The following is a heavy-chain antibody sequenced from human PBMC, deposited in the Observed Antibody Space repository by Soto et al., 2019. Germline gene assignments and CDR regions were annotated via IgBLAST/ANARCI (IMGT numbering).Heavy chain of an antibody. V-gene: IGHV4-59*02. CDR3: ARESHDAFDI. Sequence: SETLSLTCTVSGGSVCSYYWSWIRQPPGMPLECIGHFFYYGSTNLNPSLRSRVAISVDTSRNQFSLKLTSVTAADTAVYYCARESHDAFDIWGQGTLVTVSS. CDR2: FFYYGST. J-gene: IGHJ3*02. CDR1: GGSVCSYY.